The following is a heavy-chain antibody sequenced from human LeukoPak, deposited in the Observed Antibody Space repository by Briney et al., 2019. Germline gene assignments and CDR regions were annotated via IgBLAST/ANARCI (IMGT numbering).Heavy chain of an antibody. D-gene: IGHD6-19*01. CDR2: IGTAGDT. V-gene: IGHV3-13*01. CDR3: ARALQAGTGFDY. CDR1: GFTFSSYD. J-gene: IGHJ4*02. Sequence: GGSLRLSCAASGFTFSSYDMHWVRQATGKGLEWVSAIGTAGDTYYPGSVKGRFTISRENAKNSLYLQMNSLRAGDTAVYYCARALQAGTGFDYWSQGTLVTVSS.